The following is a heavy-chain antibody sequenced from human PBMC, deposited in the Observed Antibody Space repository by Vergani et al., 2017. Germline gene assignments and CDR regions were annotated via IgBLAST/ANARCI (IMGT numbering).Heavy chain of an antibody. CDR2: ISYDGSNK. J-gene: IGHJ2*01. CDR1: GFTFSSYA. V-gene: IGHV3-30-3*01. D-gene: IGHD1-7*01. Sequence: QVQLVESGGGVVQPGRSLRLSCAASGFTFSSYAMHWVRQAPGKGLEWVAVISYDGSNKYYADSVKGRFTISRDNSKNTLYLQMNSLRAEDTAVYYCARDRIYNWNFSWYFDLWGRGTLVTVSS. CDR3: ARDRIYNWNFSWYFDL.